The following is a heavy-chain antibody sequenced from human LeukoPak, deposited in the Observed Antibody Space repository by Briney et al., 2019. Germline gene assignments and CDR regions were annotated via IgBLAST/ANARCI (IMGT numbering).Heavy chain of an antibody. CDR3: ARKEGIAGTPHGFFGY. V-gene: IGHV1-18*01. CDR2: ISAYNGNT. Sequence: GASVKVSCKASGYTFTSYGISWVRQAPGQGLEWMGWISAYNGNTNYAQKLQGRVTMTTDTSTSTAYMELRSLRSDDTAVYYCARKEGIAGTPHGFFGYWGQGTLVTVSS. CDR1: GYTFTSYG. J-gene: IGHJ4*02. D-gene: IGHD1-20*01.